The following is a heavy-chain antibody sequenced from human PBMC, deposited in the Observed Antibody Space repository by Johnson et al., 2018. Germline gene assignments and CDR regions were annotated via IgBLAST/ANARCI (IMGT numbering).Heavy chain of an antibody. Sequence: QLVESGGGLVQPGRSLRLSCAASGFTFDDYAMHWVRQAPGKGLEWVSAISGSGGSTYYADSVKGRFTISRDNAKNSLYLQMNSLRAEDTAVYYCARSGVSDAFDIWGQGTMVTVSS. CDR2: ISGSGGST. CDR1: GFTFDDYA. V-gene: IGHV3-9*01. CDR3: ARSGVSDAFDI. J-gene: IGHJ3*02. D-gene: IGHD3-10*01.